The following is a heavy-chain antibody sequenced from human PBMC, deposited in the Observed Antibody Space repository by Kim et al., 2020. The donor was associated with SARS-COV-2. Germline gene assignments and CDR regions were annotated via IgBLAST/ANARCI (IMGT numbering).Heavy chain of an antibody. D-gene: IGHD6-19*01. CDR3: ARHISVAVAANDY. V-gene: IGHV5-51*01. J-gene: IGHJ4*02. Sequence: YSPSFQGQVTISADKSISTAYLQWSSLKASDTAMYYCARHISVAVAANDYWGQGTLVTVSS.